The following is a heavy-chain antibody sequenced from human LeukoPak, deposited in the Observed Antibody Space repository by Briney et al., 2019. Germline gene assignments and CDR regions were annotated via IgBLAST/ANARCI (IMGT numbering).Heavy chain of an antibody. J-gene: IGHJ4*02. CDR1: GFTLSSYN. Sequence: PGGSLRLSCVASGFTLSSYNMNWVRQAPGKGLEWISYISSNSRTIYDVDSVRGRFTISRDNAKNSLFLQMNNLRVEDTAVYYCTRGLSRVLSGWHFDSWVQGTLVTVSS. CDR2: ISSNSRTI. CDR3: TRGLSRVLSGWHFDS. V-gene: IGHV3-48*01. D-gene: IGHD6-19*01.